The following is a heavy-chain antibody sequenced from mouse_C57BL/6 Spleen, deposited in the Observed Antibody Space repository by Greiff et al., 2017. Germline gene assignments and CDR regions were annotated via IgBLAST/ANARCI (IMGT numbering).Heavy chain of an antibody. CDR1: GYTFTSYW. V-gene: IGHV1-69*01. J-gene: IGHJ2*01. Sequence: QVQLQQPGAELVMPGASVKLSCKASGYTFTSYWMHWVKQRPGQGLEWIGEIDPSDSYTNYNQKFKGKSTLTVDKSSSTAYMQLSSLTSEDSAVYYCARSRYGSSYNYFDYWGQGTTRTVSS. D-gene: IGHD1-1*01. CDR2: IDPSDSYT. CDR3: ARSRYGSSYNYFDY.